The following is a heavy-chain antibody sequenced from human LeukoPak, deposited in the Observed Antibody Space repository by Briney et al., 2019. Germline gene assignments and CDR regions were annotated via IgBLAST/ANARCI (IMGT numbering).Heavy chain of an antibody. J-gene: IGHJ6*02. CDR2: ISSSSTHI. D-gene: IGHD2-2*01. CDR3: ARDRRYCSSTSCYPYSYYGMDV. V-gene: IGHV3-21*01. Sequence: GGSLRLSCAASGFTFNTYNMNWVRQAPGKGLEWVSSISSSSTHIYYADSVKGRFTISRDNAKNSLDLQMNSLRVEDTAVYYCARDRRYCSSTSCYPYSYYGMDVWGQGTTVTVSS. CDR1: GFTFNTYN.